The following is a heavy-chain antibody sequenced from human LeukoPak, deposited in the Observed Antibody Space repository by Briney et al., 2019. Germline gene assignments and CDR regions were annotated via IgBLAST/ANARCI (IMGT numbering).Heavy chain of an antibody. CDR1: GFTFSSYA. CDR3: AKDPVMATIIPDFDY. D-gene: IGHD5-12*01. J-gene: IGHJ4*02. V-gene: IGHV3-23*01. Sequence: GGSLRLSCAASGFTFSSYAMSWVRQAPGKGLEWVSAISGSGGSTYYADSVKGRFTISRDNSKNTLYLQMNSLRAEDTAVYYCAKDPVMATIIPDFDYWGQGTLVTVSS. CDR2: ISGSGGST.